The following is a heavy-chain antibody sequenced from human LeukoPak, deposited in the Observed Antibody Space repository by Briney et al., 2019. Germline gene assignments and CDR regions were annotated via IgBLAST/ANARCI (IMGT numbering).Heavy chain of an antibody. Sequence: PSETLSLTCPVSGYSISSGYYWGWIRQPPGKGLEWVAVIWYDGSNKYYADSVKGRFTISRDNSKNTLYLQMNSLRAEDTAVYYCAKDSLNYDILTGYERLLDYWGQGTLVTVSS. J-gene: IGHJ4*02. CDR1: GYSISSGYY. CDR3: AKDSLNYDILTGYERLLDY. D-gene: IGHD3-9*01. V-gene: IGHV3-33*06. CDR2: IWYDGSNK.